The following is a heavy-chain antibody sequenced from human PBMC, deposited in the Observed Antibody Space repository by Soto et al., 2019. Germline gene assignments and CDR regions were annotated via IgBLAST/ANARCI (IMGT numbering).Heavy chain of an antibody. Sequence: QVQLQESGPGLVKPSETLSLTCTVSGGSISSYYCSWIRQPPGKGLEWIGYIYYSGSANYNPSLKSRVTISVDTSKNQFSLKRSSVTAADTAVYYCARAGAATLSDYWGQGTLVTVSS. V-gene: IGHV4-59*01. CDR2: IYYSGSA. D-gene: IGHD2-15*01. CDR1: GGSISSYY. CDR3: ARAGAATLSDY. J-gene: IGHJ4*02.